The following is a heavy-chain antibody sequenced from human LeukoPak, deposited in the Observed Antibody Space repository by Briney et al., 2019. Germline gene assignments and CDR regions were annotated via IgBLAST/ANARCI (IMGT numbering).Heavy chain of an antibody. Sequence: GGSLRLSCAASGFTFSSYWMSWVRQAPGKWLEWVANIKQDGSEKYYVDSVKGRFTISRDNAKNSLYLQMNSLRAEDTAVYYCAIDSQYDYVWGSYRYLYYFDYWGQGTLVTVSS. D-gene: IGHD3-16*02. CDR3: AIDSQYDYVWGSYRYLYYFDY. V-gene: IGHV3-7*01. CDR2: IKQDGSEK. J-gene: IGHJ4*02. CDR1: GFTFSSYW.